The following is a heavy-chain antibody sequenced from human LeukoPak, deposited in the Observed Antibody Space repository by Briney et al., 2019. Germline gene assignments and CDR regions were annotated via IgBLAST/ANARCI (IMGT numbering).Heavy chain of an antibody. CDR3: ARDIYDSSGLDAFDI. V-gene: IGHV4-4*07. J-gene: IGHJ3*02. Sequence: NPSETLSLTCTRFSRSISNHYWSWIRQPAGKELEWIGPIYNSGSTNYNPSLKSRVNMSVDTSKNQFSLKLSSVTAADTAVYYCARDIYDSSGLDAFDIWGQGTMVTVSS. D-gene: IGHD3-22*01. CDR1: SRSISNHY. CDR2: IYNSGST.